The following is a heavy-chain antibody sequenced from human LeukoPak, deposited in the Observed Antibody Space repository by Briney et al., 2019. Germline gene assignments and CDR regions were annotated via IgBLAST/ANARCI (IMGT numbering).Heavy chain of an antibody. Sequence: SETLSLTCTVSGGSVSDYYWSWIRQSPGKGLEWIGYIYYTGTSYNPSLKSRVTISADTSKNQFSLNLSSVTAADTAVYYCARDKYKYYDILTGFGYYYYYMDVWGKGTTVTISS. CDR1: GGSVSDYY. CDR3: ARDKYKYYDILTGFGYYYYYMDV. CDR2: IYYTGT. J-gene: IGHJ6*03. D-gene: IGHD3-9*01. V-gene: IGHV4-59*02.